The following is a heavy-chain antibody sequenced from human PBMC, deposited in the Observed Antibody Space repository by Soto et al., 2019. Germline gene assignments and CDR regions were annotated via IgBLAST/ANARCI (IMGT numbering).Heavy chain of an antibody. D-gene: IGHD3-22*01. Sequence: QVQLQESGPGLVKPSQTLSLTCTVSGGSISSGDNYWSWICQHPGKGLEWIGYIYYSGSTYYNPSLRRRVTISVDTSKNQFSLKLSSVTAADSAVYYCARVRAGAPYYYDSTGFDHWGQGSLVTVSS. CDR2: IYYSGST. J-gene: IGHJ4*02. V-gene: IGHV4-31*03. CDR3: ARVRAGAPYYYDSTGFDH. CDR1: GGSISSGDNY.